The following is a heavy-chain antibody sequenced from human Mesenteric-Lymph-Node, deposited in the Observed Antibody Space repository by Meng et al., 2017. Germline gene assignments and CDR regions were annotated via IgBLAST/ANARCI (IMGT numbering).Heavy chain of an antibody. Sequence: VQRFESGGGLVQPGGPLRLPCASSGCSFSTYAISLVRQAPGKGLEWVGRIKSTTDGGTTDYAAPVKGRFTISRDDSKNTLYLQMNSLKTEDTAVYYCTPAIVGATTSDYWGQGTLVTVSS. V-gene: IGHV3-15*01. J-gene: IGHJ4*02. CDR2: IKSTTDGGTT. CDR1: GCSFSTYA. D-gene: IGHD1-26*01. CDR3: TPAIVGATTSDY.